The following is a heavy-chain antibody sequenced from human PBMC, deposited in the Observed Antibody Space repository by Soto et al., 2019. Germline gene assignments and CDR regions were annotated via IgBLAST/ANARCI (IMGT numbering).Heavy chain of an antibody. V-gene: IGHV3-11*01. Sequence: QVQLVESGGGLVKPGESVRLSCAASGFTFSDYYMSWIRQAPGKGLEWVSYISNSGYTIHYTDSVKGRFTISRDNARNSLHLEMNSLRAEDTAVYYCARDSGSPPDYYMDVWGRGTTVTVSS. CDR1: GFTFSDYY. D-gene: IGHD1-26*01. CDR2: ISNSGYTI. CDR3: ARDSGSPPDYYMDV. J-gene: IGHJ6*03.